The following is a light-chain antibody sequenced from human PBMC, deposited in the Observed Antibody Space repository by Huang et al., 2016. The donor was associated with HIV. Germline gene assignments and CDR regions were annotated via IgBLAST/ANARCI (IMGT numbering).Light chain of an antibody. V-gene: IGKV1-39*01. Sequence: DIQMTQSPSSLSASVGERVTMTCRASQSVSSYLNWYQQKPGKAPKLLIYAATSLQSGVPIKFSGSGSGTDFTLTITSLQPEDFAAYYCQQSYRTPTFGQGTKVEIK. CDR2: AAT. CDR3: QQSYRTPT. CDR1: QSVSSY. J-gene: IGKJ1*01.